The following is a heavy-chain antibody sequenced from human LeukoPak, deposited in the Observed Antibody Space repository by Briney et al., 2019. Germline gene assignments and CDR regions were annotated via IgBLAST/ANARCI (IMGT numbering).Heavy chain of an antibody. CDR1: GYSFTSYW. J-gene: IGHJ4*02. V-gene: IGHV5-51*01. CDR3: AIQVGVTPAHKKFDY. Sequence: GQSLTISCTGSGYSFTSYWIGWVRQLPGKGLEWMGSIYPGDSDTSYSPSFQGRVPISADKSISTAYLQWSRLKASDTAMYYCAIQVGVTPAHKKFDYWGQGTLVTVSS. CDR2: IYPGDSDT. D-gene: IGHD1-26*01.